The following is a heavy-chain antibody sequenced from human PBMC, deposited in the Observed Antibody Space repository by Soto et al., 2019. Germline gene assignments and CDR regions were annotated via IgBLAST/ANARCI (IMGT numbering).Heavy chain of an antibody. Sequence: QMQLVQSGPEVKKPGTSVKVSCKASTFTFTSSAVQWVRQARGQRLEWIGCIVCGSGNTKYAQNFQERVTITRDMSSSTAYLELSSLRSEDTAVYYCATHREGATYYFDYWGQGTLLTVSS. D-gene: IGHD1-26*01. J-gene: IGHJ4*02. CDR3: ATHREGATYYFDY. V-gene: IGHV1-58*01. CDR2: IVCGSGNT. CDR1: TFTFTSSA.